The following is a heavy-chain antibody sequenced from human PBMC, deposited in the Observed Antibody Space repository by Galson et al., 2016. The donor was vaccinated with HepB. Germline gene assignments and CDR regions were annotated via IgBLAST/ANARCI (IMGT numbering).Heavy chain of an antibody. CDR2: IWFDGSKK. D-gene: IGHD1-26*01. CDR1: GFSFSTYG. V-gene: IGHV3-33*08. J-gene: IGHJ6*02. CDR3: ARASNLGSYYYYGIDV. Sequence: SLRLSCAASGFSFSTYGMHWVRQAPGKGLEWVAVIWFDGSKKHYLDSVKGRFTISRDNFNNTLYLQMNSLRVEDTALYYCARASNLGSYYYYGIDVWGQGTAVTVSS.